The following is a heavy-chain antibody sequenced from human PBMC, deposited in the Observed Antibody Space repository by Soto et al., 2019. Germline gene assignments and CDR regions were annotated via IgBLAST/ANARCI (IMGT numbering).Heavy chain of an antibody. J-gene: IGHJ5*02. Sequence: QVQLVQSGAEVKKPGSSVKVSCKASGGTFSSYTISWVRQAPGQGLEWMGRIIPILGIANYAQKFQGRVTIPADKSTSTAYMELSSLRSEDTAVYYCARVRQEDIGLMVHAIPVGGFDPWGQGTLVTVSS. D-gene: IGHD2-8*01. CDR1: GGTFSSYT. CDR3: ARVRQEDIGLMVHAIPVGGFDP. V-gene: IGHV1-69*02. CDR2: IIPILGIA.